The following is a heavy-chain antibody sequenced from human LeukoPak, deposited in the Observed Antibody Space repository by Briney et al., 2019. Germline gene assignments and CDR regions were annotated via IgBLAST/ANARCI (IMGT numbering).Heavy chain of an antibody. D-gene: IGHD2-15*01. V-gene: IGHV1-24*01. J-gene: IGHJ4*02. CDR3: ATLVSRGSWYFDY. CDR1: AYTLTELS. Sequence: GASVKVSCKVSAYTLTELSMHWVRQAPGKGLQWMGGFDPEDGETIYAQKFQGRVTMTEDTSTDTAYMELSSLRSEDTAVYYCATLVSRGSWYFDYWGQGTLVTVSS. CDR2: FDPEDGET.